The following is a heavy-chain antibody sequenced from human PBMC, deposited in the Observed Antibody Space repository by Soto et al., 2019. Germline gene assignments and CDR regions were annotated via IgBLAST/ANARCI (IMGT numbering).Heavy chain of an antibody. D-gene: IGHD2-15*01. CDR2: ISHSGST. V-gene: IGHV4-4*02. CDR3: ASYLTSQAPTDYYGMDV. CDR1: ADSINISHW. J-gene: IGHJ6*02. Sequence: PSETLSLTCAVSADSINISHWWNWVRQPPGKGLEWIGQISHSGSTNYNPSLTSRVTISVDTSKNQFSLKLSSVTAADTAVYYCASYLTSQAPTDYYGMDVWGQGTTVTVSS.